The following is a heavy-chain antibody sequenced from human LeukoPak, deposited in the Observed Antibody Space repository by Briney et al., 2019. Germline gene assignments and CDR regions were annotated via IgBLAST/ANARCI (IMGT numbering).Heavy chain of an antibody. CDR1: GFTFNTYA. CDR3: AKDWSGSDYFDY. Sequence: GGSLRLPCAASGFTFNTYAMSWVRQAPGKGLEWVSSISGSGAGTYYADSVKGRFTISRDNSENTVYLQMNSLRAEDTAIHYCAKDWSGSDYFDYWGQGTLVTVSS. V-gene: IGHV3-23*01. CDR2: ISGSGAGT. J-gene: IGHJ4*02. D-gene: IGHD1-14*01.